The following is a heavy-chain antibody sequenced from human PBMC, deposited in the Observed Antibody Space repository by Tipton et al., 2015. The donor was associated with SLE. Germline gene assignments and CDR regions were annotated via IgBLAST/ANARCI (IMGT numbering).Heavy chain of an antibody. J-gene: IGHJ4*02. D-gene: IGHD2-2*03. Sequence: TLSLTCTVSGGSIDISAYYWGLIRQPPGKGLEWIGEINHSGSTNYNPSLKSRVTISVDTSKNQFSLKLSSVTAADTAVYYCARSGGGYCSSTSCYRNYFDYWGQGTLVTVSS. CDR3: ARSGGGYCSSTSCYRNYFDY. CDR2: INHSGST. V-gene: IGHV4-39*07. CDR1: GGSIDISAYY.